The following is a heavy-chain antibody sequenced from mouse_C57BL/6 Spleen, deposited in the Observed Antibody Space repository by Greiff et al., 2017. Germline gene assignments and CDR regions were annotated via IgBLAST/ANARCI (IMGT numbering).Heavy chain of an antibody. J-gene: IGHJ3*01. CDR1: GYSITSGYY. Sequence: EVQLQESGPGLVKPSQSLSLTCSVSGYSITSGYYWNWIRQFPGNKLEWMGYISYDGSNNYNPSLKNRTSFTRDTSKNQFFLKLNSVTTEDTATSYCARENDGYDGGFAYWGQGTLVTVSA. D-gene: IGHD2-2*01. V-gene: IGHV3-6*01. CDR2: ISYDGSN. CDR3: ARENDGYDGGFAY.